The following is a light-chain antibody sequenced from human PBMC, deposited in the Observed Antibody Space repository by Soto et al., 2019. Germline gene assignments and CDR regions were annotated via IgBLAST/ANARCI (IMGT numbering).Light chain of an antibody. V-gene: IGKV3-15*01. Sequence: EIVMKQSPATLSVSPGERATRSCRASQSVSSNLAWYQQKPGQAPRLLIYGASTRATGIPARFSGSGSGTEFTLTISSLQSEDFAVYYCQQYNNWPPGRFGQGTKVEIK. CDR2: GAS. CDR3: QQYNNWPPGR. CDR1: QSVSSN. J-gene: IGKJ1*01.